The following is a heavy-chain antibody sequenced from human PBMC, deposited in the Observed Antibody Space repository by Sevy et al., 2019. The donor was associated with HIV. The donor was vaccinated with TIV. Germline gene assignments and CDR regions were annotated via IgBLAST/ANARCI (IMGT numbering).Heavy chain of an antibody. D-gene: IGHD3-22*01. J-gene: IGHJ4*02. CDR2: FDPEDGEN. CDR1: GYTLTELS. V-gene: IGHV1-24*01. Sequence: ASVKVSCKVSGYTLTELSMHWVRQAPGKGLEWMGSFDPEDGENIYQQKFQGRVTLTEDTSTDTAYMELSSLRSEDTAVYYCATTKDYYDSSGYPFDYWGQGTLVTVSS. CDR3: ATTKDYYDSSGYPFDY.